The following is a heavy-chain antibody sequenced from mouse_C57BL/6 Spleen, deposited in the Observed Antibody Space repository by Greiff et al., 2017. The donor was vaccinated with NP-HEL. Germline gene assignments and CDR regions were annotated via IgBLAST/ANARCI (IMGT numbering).Heavy chain of an antibody. CDR3: ARYYDYLWYFDV. CDR1: GYAFTNYL. CDR2: INPGSGGT. D-gene: IGHD2-4*01. J-gene: IGHJ1*03. Sequence: VQVVESGAELVRPGTSVKVSCKASGYAFTNYLIEWVKQRPGQGLEWIGVINPGSGGTNYNEKFKGKATLTADKSSSTAYMQLSSLTSEDSAVYFCARYYDYLWYFDVWGTGTTVTVSS. V-gene: IGHV1-54*01.